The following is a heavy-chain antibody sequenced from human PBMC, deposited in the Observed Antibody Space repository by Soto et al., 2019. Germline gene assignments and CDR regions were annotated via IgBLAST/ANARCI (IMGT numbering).Heavy chain of an antibody. J-gene: IGHJ4*02. CDR2: ITSNGDNT. V-gene: IGHV3-64D*06. CDR3: VKGNQLLRYYFEY. Sequence: GGSLRLSCVASGITFRSRAMSWVRQAPGKGLQYVSGITSNGDNTYHADSVQGRFTISRDNSKSTLYLQMTSLRVEDTAVYYCVKGNQLLRYYFEYWGRGALVTVSS. D-gene: IGHD2-2*01. CDR1: GITFRSRA.